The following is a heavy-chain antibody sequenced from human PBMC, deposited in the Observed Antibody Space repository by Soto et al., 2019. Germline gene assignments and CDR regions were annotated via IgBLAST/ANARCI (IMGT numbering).Heavy chain of an antibody. J-gene: IGHJ4*02. V-gene: IGHV3-23*01. CDR3: AKFSAASVYDISSAPDY. Sequence: EVQLWESGEGLVQPGGSLRLSCAASGFSFSTYAMTWVRQAPGKGLQWVSAISGGGSNTHYADSVKGRFTISRDNSKKLLHLQMNSLRAEDTAIYYCAKFSAASVYDISSAPDYWGQGTLVTVSS. CDR2: ISGGGSNT. CDR1: GFSFSTYA. D-gene: IGHD3-9*01.